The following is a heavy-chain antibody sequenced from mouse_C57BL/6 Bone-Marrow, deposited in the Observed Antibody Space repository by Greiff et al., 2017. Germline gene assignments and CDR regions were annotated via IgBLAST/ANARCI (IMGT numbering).Heavy chain of an antibody. Sequence: EVQLQESGGGLVQPGGSMKLSCVASGFTFSNYWMNWVRQSPEKGLEWVAQIRLKSDNYATHYAESVKGRFTISRDDSKSSVYLQMNNLRAEDTGIYYCTVDGNYDAMDYWGQGTSVTVSS. CDR3: TVDGNYDAMDY. CDR2: IRLKSDNYAT. CDR1: GFTFSNYW. J-gene: IGHJ4*01. D-gene: IGHD2-1*01. V-gene: IGHV6-3*01.